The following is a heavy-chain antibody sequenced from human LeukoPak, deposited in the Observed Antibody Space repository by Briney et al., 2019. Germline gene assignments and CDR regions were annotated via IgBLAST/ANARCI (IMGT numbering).Heavy chain of an antibody. CDR2: INTNTGNP. D-gene: IGHD5-24*01. CDR1: GYTFTNYA. V-gene: IGHV7-4-1*02. Sequence: ASVKVSCKASGYTFTNYAMNWVRQAPGQGLEWMGWINTNTGNPTYAQGSTGRFVFSLDTSVSTAYLQISSLKAEDTAVYYCARVARGGWHDAFDIWGQGTMVTVSS. J-gene: IGHJ3*02. CDR3: ARVARGGWHDAFDI.